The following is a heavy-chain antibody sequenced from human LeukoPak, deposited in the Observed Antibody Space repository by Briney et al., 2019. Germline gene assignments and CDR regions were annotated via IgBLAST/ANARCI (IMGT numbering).Heavy chain of an antibody. D-gene: IGHD1-1*01. CDR3: ARDLNWHFDY. J-gene: IGHJ4*02. CDR1: GFTVSTNY. Sequence: GGSLRLSCAASGFTVSTNYMNWVRQAPGEGLEWVSVIYSGGSTYYADSVKGRFTISRDNAKNSLYLQMNSLRAEDTAVYYCARDLNWHFDYWGQGTLVTVSS. V-gene: IGHV3-53*01. CDR2: IYSGGST.